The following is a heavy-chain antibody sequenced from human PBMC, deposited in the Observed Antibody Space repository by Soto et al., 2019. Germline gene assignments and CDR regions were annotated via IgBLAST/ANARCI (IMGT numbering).Heavy chain of an antibody. Sequence: GASVKVSCKASGYTFTSYDINWVRQATGQGLEWMGWISAYNGNTNYAQKFQGRVSMTIDTSTTTAYMELRSLTSDDTAVYYCAKNGQPPYYYYGLDVWGQGTTVTVSS. CDR1: GYTFTSYD. CDR3: AKNGQPPYYYYGLDV. D-gene: IGHD2-8*01. CDR2: ISAYNGNT. J-gene: IGHJ6*02. V-gene: IGHV1-18*01.